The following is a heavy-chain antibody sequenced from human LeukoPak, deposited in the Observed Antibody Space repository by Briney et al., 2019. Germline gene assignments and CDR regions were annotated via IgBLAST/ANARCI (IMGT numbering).Heavy chain of an antibody. D-gene: IGHD1-26*01. CDR2: IYYTGST. Sequence: PPETLSLTCTVSGDPISSYYWSWIRQPPGKGREWIGYIYYTGSTNYNPSIKSRVTISVDTSKNQFSLKLSSVTAADTAVYYCASNHYNGNYLYYFDYWGQGTLVTVSS. V-gene: IGHV4-59*08. CDR3: ASNHYNGNYLYYFDY. CDR1: GDPISSYY. J-gene: IGHJ4*02.